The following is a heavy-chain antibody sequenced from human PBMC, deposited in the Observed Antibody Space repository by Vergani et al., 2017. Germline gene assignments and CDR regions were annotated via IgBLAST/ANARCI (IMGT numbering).Heavy chain of an antibody. CDR2: LSYDGSNK. Sequence: QVQLVESGGGVVQPGRSLRLSCAASGFTFSSYGMHWVRQAPGKGLEWVAVLSYDGSNKYYADSVKGRFTISRDNSKNTLYLQMNSLRAEDTAVYYCAKDPSSPTVTSDYYYYYGMDVWGQGTTVTVSS. J-gene: IGHJ6*02. D-gene: IGHD4-11*01. CDR3: AKDPSSPTVTSDYYYYYGMDV. CDR1: GFTFSSYG. V-gene: IGHV3-30*18.